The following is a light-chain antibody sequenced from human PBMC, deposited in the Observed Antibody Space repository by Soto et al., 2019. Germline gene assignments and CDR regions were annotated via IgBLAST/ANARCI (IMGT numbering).Light chain of an antibody. CDR1: QTVSNK. Sequence: EIVMTQSPGTLSVSPGERATLFCRARQTVSNKLAWYQQKPGQAPRLIIYGASTRATGIPARFSGSGSGTDFTLTISSLQSEDFAIYYCQQYNKWPQFGGGTKVEIK. CDR3: QQYNKWPQ. CDR2: GAS. V-gene: IGKV3-15*01. J-gene: IGKJ4*02.